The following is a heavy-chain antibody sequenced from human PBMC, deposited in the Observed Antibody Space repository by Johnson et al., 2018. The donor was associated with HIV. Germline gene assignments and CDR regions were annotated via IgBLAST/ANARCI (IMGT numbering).Heavy chain of an antibody. CDR3: ARDDYYDTSNHLDM. CDR2: ISSSCSTI. V-gene: IGHV3-11*04. D-gene: IGHD3-22*01. CDR1: GFTFSDYY. J-gene: IGHJ3*02. Sequence: VQLVESGGGLVKPGGSLRLSCAASGFTFSDYYMVWIRQAPGKGLAWLSYISSSCSTIYYADSVKGRFTISRDNAKNSVFLQLNSLGAEDTAMYYCARDDYYDTSNHLDMRGQGTMVTVSS.